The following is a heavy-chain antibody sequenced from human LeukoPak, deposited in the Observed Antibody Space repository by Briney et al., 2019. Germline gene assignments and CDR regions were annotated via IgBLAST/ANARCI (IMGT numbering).Heavy chain of an antibody. J-gene: IGHJ6*03. D-gene: IGHD5-12*01. CDR2: ISSSSSYI. V-gene: IGHV3-21*01. CDR1: GFTFSSYS. Sequence: PGGSLRLSCAASGFTFSSYSMNWVRQAPGKGLEWVSSISSSSSYIYYADSLKGRFTISRDNAKNSLYLQMNSLRAEDTAVYYCARDPYSGSYGNNYYYYMDVWGKGTTVTISS. CDR3: ARDPYSGSYGNNYYYYMDV.